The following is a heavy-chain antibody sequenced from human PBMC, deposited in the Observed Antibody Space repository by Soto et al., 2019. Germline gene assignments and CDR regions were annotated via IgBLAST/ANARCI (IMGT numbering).Heavy chain of an antibody. J-gene: IGHJ4*02. V-gene: IGHV3-7*05. CDR3: ARDRAFGRFDY. CDR2: INPDGSVI. CDR1: GFTFSTSW. D-gene: IGHD3-10*01. Sequence: GGSLRLSCAASGFTFSTSWMNWVRQTPGKGLEWVATINPDGSVIYYVDSVKGRFTISRDNVNNSLFLQMNTLRAEDTATFYCARDRAFGRFDYWGQGIQVTVSS.